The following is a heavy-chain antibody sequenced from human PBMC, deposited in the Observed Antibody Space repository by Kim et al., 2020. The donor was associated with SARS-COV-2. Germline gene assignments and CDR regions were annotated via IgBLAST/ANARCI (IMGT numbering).Heavy chain of an antibody. CDR3: ARSRYYGSGSYDY. D-gene: IGHD3-10*01. CDR2: IYHSGST. V-gene: IGHV4-4*02. CDR1: GASISTYYW. Sequence: SETLSLTCAVSGASISTYYWWSCVRQPPEKGLEWICEIYHSGSTNYNPSLKSRVTMSVDKSKNQISLKVNSVTAADTAVYYCARSRYYGSGSYDYWGQGTLVTASS. J-gene: IGHJ4*02.